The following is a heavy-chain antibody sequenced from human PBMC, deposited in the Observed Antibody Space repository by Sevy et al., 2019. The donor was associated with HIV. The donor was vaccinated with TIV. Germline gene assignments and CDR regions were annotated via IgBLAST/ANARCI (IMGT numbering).Heavy chain of an antibody. J-gene: IGHJ6*03. CDR3: ASLSPFYYYMDV. CDR2: LYYEGTT. Sequence: SETLSLTCGVSGGSISSISNYWGWIRQPPGRELEWIGSLYYEGTTYYNPSLQSRVRISGNTSKNLFSLDLTSVTAADTAIYYCASLSPFYYYMDVWGKGTTVTVSS. CDR1: GGSISSISNY. V-gene: IGHV4-39*01.